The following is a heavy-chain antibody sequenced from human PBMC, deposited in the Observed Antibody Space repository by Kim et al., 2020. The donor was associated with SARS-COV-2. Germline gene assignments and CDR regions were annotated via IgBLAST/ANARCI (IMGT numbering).Heavy chain of an antibody. V-gene: IGHV3-30-3*01. CDR1: GLSVDSSA. Sequence: GGSLRLSCAASGLSVDSSAMNWVRQAPGKGLEWVAVISFDGRNKAYADSVKGRFTISRDNSKSTLHLQMNSLRVEDTAVYYCARGNYYESVSLSDYYNGMDVWGQGTTVTVSS. CDR2: ISFDGRNK. D-gene: IGHD3-10*01. CDR3: ARGNYYESVSLSDYYNGMDV. J-gene: IGHJ6*02.